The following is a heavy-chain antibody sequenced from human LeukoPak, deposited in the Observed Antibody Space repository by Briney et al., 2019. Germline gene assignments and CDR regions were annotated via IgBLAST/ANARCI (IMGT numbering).Heavy chain of an antibody. J-gene: IGHJ4*02. CDR2: IYYSGST. V-gene: IGHV4-38-2*01. CDR1: GYSISSGYY. Sequence: SETLSLTCAVSGYSISSGYYWGWIRQPPGKGLEWIGSIYYSGSTYYNPSLKSRVTISVDTSKNQFSLKLSSVTAADTAVYYCARHASSGYSYGYGVRNFDYWGQGTLVTVSS. CDR3: ARHASSGYSYGYGVRNFDY. D-gene: IGHD5-18*01.